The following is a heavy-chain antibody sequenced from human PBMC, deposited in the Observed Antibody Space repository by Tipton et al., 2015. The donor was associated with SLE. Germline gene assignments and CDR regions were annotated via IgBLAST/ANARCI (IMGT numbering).Heavy chain of an antibody. D-gene: IGHD3-10*01. CDR1: GFTFDDYA. CDR3: AKRGSHYGSGVSYFMDV. Sequence: SLRLSCAASGFTFDDYAMSWVRQAPGKGLEWVSGISSSSGSKHYADSVKGRFTISRDNSKNTLFLQMNSLRDEDTAVYYCAKRGSHYGSGVSYFMDVWGQGTTVTVSS. J-gene: IGHJ6*02. CDR2: ISSSSGSK. V-gene: IGHV3-23*01.